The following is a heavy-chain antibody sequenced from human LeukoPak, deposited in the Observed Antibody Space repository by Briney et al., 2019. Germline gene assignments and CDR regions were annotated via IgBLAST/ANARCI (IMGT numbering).Heavy chain of an antibody. CDR3: ARGDRVAGPFDY. CDR1: GYTFTVYY. CDR2: INSDSGGT. Sequence: ASVKVSFKASGYTFTVYYIDWVRQAPGQGLEWMGWINSDSGGTNYAQKFQGRVTMTRDTSTSTVYMELSGLRSDDTAVYYCARGDRVAGPFDYWGQGTLVTVSS. D-gene: IGHD6-19*01. J-gene: IGHJ4*02. V-gene: IGHV1-2*02.